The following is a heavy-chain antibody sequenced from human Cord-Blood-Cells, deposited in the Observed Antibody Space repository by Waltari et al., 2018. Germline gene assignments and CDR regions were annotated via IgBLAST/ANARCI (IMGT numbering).Heavy chain of an antibody. CDR3: AGGVVVAATPIRWFDP. CDR1: GGSFSGYY. J-gene: IGHJ5*02. D-gene: IGHD2-15*01. V-gene: IGHV4-34*01. CDR2: INHSGST. Sequence: QVQLQQWGAGPLKPSETLSLTCAVYGGSFSGYYWSWIRQPPGKGLEWIGEINHSGSTNYNPSLKSRVTISVDTSKNQFSLKLSSVTAADTAVYYCAGGVVVAATPIRWFDPWVQGTLVTVSS.